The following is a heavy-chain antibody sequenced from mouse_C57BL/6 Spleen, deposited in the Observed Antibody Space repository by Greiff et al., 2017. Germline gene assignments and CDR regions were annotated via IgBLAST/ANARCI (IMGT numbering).Heavy chain of an antibody. D-gene: IGHD6-1*01. V-gene: IGHV1-64*01. CDR3: AREEPDYAMDY. CDR2: IHPNSGST. CDR1: GYTFTSYW. J-gene: IGHJ4*01. Sequence: QVQLQQPGAELVKPGASVKLSCKASGYTFTSYWMHWVKQRPGQGLEWIGMIHPNSGSTNYNEKFKSKATLTVDKSSSTAYMQLSSLTSEDSAVYYCAREEPDYAMDYWGQGTSVTVSS.